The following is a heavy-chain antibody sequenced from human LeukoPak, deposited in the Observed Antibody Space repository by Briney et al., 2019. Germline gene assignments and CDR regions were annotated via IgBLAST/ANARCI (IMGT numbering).Heavy chain of an antibody. V-gene: IGHV3-7*01. J-gene: IGHJ6*02. Sequence: PEGSLRLSCAASGFPFSSYWMSWVRPAPGKGLEWVANIKQDGSEKYYVDSVKGRFTISRDNAKNSLYLQMNSLRAEDTAVYYCARENGYCSSTSCSLLYYYYGMDVWGQGTTVTVSS. CDR1: GFPFSSYW. D-gene: IGHD2-2*01. CDR3: ARENGYCSSTSCSLLYYYYGMDV. CDR2: IKQDGSEK.